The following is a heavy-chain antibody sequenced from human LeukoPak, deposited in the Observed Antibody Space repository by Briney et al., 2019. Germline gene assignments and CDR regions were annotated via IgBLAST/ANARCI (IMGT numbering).Heavy chain of an antibody. CDR2: ISWNSGSI. CDR1: GFTFDDYA. CDR3: AKDIGSWAFDI. J-gene: IGHJ3*02. Sequence: PGGSLGLSCAASGFTFDDYAMHWVRQAPGKGLEWVSGISWNSGSIGYADSVKGRFTISRDNAKNSLYLQMNSLRAEDTALYYCAKDIGSWAFDIWGQGTMVTVSS. V-gene: IGHV3-9*01. D-gene: IGHD3-16*01.